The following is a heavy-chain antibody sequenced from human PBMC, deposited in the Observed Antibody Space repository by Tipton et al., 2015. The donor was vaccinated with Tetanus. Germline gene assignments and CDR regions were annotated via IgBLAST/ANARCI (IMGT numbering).Heavy chain of an antibody. CDR1: GYRFTTYW. J-gene: IGHJ5*02. CDR3: ARHLPNWKDDH. Sequence: VQLVQSGAEVKKPGEPVRISCKGSGYRFTTYWITWVRQMPGQGLEWMGTIDPGGSYVNYSPSFQGLVTISTDQSISTAYLQGSGLKASDTAMYFCARHLPNWKDDHWGQGTLVTVSS. D-gene: IGHD1-20*01. CDR2: IDPGGSYV. V-gene: IGHV5-10-1*01.